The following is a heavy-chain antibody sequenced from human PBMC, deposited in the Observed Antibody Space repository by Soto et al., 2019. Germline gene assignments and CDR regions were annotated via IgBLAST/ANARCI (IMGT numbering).Heavy chain of an antibody. CDR1: GGSFSGYY. CDR3: ARESDPPYFDY. J-gene: IGHJ4*02. Sequence: SETLSLTCAVYGGSFSGYYWSWIRQPPGKGLEWIGEINHSGSTNYNPSLKSRVTISLDTSKNQFSLKLSSVTAADTAVYYCARESDPPYFDYWGQGTLVTVSS. V-gene: IGHV4-34*01. CDR2: INHSGST.